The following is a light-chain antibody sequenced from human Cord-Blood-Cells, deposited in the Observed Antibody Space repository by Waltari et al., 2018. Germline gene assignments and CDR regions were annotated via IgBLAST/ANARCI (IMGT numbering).Light chain of an antibody. CDR2: AAS. J-gene: IGKJ1*01. Sequence: DIQMTQSPSSLSASVGDRVTITCRASQSISSYLNWYQQKPGKAPKLLIYAASSLQSGVPSRFSGSGSGTDFTLTISSLQPEDFATYYCQQSYSTPPWTFSQGP. V-gene: IGKV1-39*01. CDR1: QSISSY. CDR3: QQSYSTPPWT.